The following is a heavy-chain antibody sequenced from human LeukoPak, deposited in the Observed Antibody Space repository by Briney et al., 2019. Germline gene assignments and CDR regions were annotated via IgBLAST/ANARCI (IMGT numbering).Heavy chain of an antibody. CDR2: IKNDGSET. CDR3: VKNDGWFHLAQ. V-gene: IGHV3-7*03. Sequence: GGSLRLSCAVSGFKFRDHWMDWVRQAPGKGLEWVGHIKNDGSETYYLDSLKGRFSISRDNTNNALYLQMNSLRVEDTAVYYCVKNDGWFHLAQWGQGTPVTVSS. J-gene: IGHJ4*02. CDR1: GFKFRDHW. D-gene: IGHD6-19*01.